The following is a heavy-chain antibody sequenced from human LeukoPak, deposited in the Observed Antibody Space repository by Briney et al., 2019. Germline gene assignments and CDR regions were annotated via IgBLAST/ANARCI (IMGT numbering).Heavy chain of an antibody. J-gene: IGHJ5*02. CDR3: ARGGYYGSGNDFRFDP. CDR1: GYSISSGYY. Sequence: PSETLSLTCTVSGYSISSGYYWGWIRQPPGKGLEWTGSIDHSGSTYYNPSLKSRITISLDTSKNQFSLNLSSVTAADTAVYYCARGGYYGSGNDFRFDPWGQGTLVTVSS. V-gene: IGHV4-38-2*02. D-gene: IGHD3-10*01. CDR2: IDHSGST.